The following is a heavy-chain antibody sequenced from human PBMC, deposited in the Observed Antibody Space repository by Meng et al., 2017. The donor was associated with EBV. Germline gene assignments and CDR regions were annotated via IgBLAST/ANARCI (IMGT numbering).Heavy chain of an antibody. CDR1: GDSISSFYY. V-gene: IGHV4-39*01. Sequence: QLQLRESGPGQVKPSXALSPTNPXSGDSISSFYYWGWIRQPPGRGLEWIGSVHYTGSTYYSPSLKSRVTVSVDTSKNQFSLRLTSVTAADTAVYYCARPFPSWQSPRLDPFGAWGQGTLVTVSS. D-gene: IGHD6-19*01. CDR2: VHYTGST. J-gene: IGHJ5*02. CDR3: ARPFPSWQSPRLDPFGA.